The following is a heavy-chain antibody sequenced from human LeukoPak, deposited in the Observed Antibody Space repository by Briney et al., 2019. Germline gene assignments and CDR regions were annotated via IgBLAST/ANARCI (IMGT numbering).Heavy chain of an antibody. V-gene: IGHV3-48*03. CDR3: ARVQRSADY. CDR2: ISSSGATI. CDR1: GFTFSSYE. J-gene: IGHJ4*02. Sequence: GGSLGLSCAASGFTFSSYEMNWVRQAPGKGLEWLSYISSSGATIFYADSVKGRFTISRDNAKNSLYLQMNSLRDEDTAVYYCARVQRSADYWGQGTLVTVSS. D-gene: IGHD3-3*01.